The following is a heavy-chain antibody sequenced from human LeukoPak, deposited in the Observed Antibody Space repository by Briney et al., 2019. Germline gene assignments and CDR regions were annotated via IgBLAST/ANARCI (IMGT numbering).Heavy chain of an antibody. CDR1: GLSVDSNY. J-gene: IGHJ4*02. Sequence: SGGSLRLSRAASGLSVDSNYVSWVRQAPGKGPDWVSVIYTGGETYYADSVKGRFIISVDTSKNTLHLHFNSLSAEDTTVYYCARSILGATIHWEQGTLGTVSS. CDR2: IYTGGET. CDR3: ARSILGATIH. D-gene: IGHD1-26*01. V-gene: IGHV3-53*01.